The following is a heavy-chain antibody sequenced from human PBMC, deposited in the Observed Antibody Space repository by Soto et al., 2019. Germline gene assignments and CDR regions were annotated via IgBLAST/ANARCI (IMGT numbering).Heavy chain of an antibody. J-gene: IGHJ5*02. V-gene: IGHV4-31*03. CDR1: GGSISIAGYY. CDR3: ARQPIYAEYLGWLDP. D-gene: IGHD2-2*01. CDR2: ISHIGST. Sequence: QVQLQESGPGLVRPSQTLSLTCTDSGGSISIAGYYWSWVRQHPGKGLEWIGYISHIGSTYYNPSLKNRVTISVVSSENQFSLMLTSVTAADTAVYYCARQPIYAEYLGWLDPWGQGTLVTVSS.